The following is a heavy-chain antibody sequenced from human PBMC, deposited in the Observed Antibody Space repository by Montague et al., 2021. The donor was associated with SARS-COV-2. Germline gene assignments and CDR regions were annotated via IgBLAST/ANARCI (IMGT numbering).Heavy chain of an antibody. CDR3: ARLFLRAHEFDV. CDR2: VYYSGRA. J-gene: IGHJ3*01. D-gene: IGHD2/OR15-2a*01. V-gene: IGHV4-59*12. Sequence: SETLSLTCTVPGGPMLGFYWNWIRQTPGKGLEWIGYVYYSGRAEYNPSLESRITISVDSSKRQFSLNLRSVTAADTAVYYCARLFLRAHEFDVWGHGTMVSVSS. CDR1: GGPMLGFY.